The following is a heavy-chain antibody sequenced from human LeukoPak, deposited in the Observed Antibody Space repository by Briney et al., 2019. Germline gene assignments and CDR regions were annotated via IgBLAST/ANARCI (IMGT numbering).Heavy chain of an antibody. D-gene: IGHD3-9*01. V-gene: IGHV3-74*01. J-gene: IGHJ6*03. Sequence: QSGGSLRLSCAASGFTFSSYWMHWVRHAPGKGLVGVSRINSDGSSTSYADSVKGRFTISRDNAKNTLYLQMNSLRAEDTAVYYCARDEGPFRSYYDILTGYSNMDVWGKGTTVTISS. CDR3: ARDEGPFRSYYDILTGYSNMDV. CDR1: GFTFSSYW. CDR2: INSDGSST.